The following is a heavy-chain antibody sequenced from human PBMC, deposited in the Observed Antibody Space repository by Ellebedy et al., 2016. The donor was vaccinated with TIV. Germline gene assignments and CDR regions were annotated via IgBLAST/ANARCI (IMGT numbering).Heavy chain of an antibody. Sequence: GESLKISCVASGFTLGDHYLSWIRQAPGKGLECVSAISGRGGTSYYADSVKGRFTISRDNSKNTLYLQMNSLRAEDTAVYYCAKEGMGVSGSYYYYYGMDVWGQGTTVTVFS. J-gene: IGHJ6*02. CDR2: ISGRGGTS. D-gene: IGHD1-26*01. V-gene: IGHV3-23*01. CDR3: AKEGMGVSGSYYYYYGMDV. CDR1: GFTLGDHY.